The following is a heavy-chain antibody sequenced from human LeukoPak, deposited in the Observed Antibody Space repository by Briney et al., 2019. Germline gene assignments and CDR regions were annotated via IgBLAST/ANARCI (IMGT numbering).Heavy chain of an antibody. CDR1: GYTFTSYD. CDR3: ARVVLYCSGGSCYLFDY. V-gene: IGHV1-18*01. J-gene: IGHJ4*02. Sequence: ASVKVSCKASGYTFTSYDISWVRQAPGQGLEWMGWISAYNGNTNYAQKLQGRVTMTTDTSTSTAYMELRSLRSDDTAVYYCARVVLYCSGGSCYLFDYWGQGTLVTVSS. D-gene: IGHD2-15*01. CDR2: ISAYNGNT.